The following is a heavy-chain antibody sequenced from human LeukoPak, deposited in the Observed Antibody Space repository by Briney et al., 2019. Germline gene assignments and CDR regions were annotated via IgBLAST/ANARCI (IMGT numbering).Heavy chain of an antibody. CDR1: GFTFNSYE. V-gene: IGHV3-7*01. CDR2: INQDESAK. CDR3: AKLLRDVTIYDF. Sequence: TGGSLRLSCAASGFTFNSYEMHWVRQAPGKGLEWVASINQDESAKQYVDSVKGRFTVSRDNAKNSLFLQMNSLRAEDAAFYYCAKLLRDVTIYDFWGHGTLVTVSS. D-gene: IGHD5-24*01. J-gene: IGHJ4*01.